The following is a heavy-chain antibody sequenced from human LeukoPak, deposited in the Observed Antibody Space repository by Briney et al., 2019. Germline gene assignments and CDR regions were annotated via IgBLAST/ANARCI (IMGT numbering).Heavy chain of an antibody. J-gene: IGHJ6*02. D-gene: IGHD1-1*01. CDR2: ISYDGSNK. CDR3: AREWNKNYCYYYGMDV. V-gene: IGHV3-30-3*01. Sequence: GGSLRLSCAASGFTFSSYAMHWVRQAPGKGLEWVAVISYDGSNKYYADSVKGRFTISRDNSKNTLYLQMNSLRAEDTAVYYCAREWNKNYCYYYGMDVWGQGTTVTVSS. CDR1: GFTFSSYA.